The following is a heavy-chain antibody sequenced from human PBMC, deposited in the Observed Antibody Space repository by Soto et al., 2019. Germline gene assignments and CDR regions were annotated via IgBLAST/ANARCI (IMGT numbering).Heavy chain of an antibody. Sequence: ASVKVSCKASGYTFTGYYMHWVRQAPGQGLEWMGWINPNSGGTNYAQRFQGRVTMTRDTSISTAYMELSRLRSDDTAVYYCARDKCSSTSCYVFDYWGQGTLVTVYS. J-gene: IGHJ4*02. CDR2: INPNSGGT. D-gene: IGHD2-2*01. CDR3: ARDKCSSTSCYVFDY. V-gene: IGHV1-2*02. CDR1: GYTFTGYY.